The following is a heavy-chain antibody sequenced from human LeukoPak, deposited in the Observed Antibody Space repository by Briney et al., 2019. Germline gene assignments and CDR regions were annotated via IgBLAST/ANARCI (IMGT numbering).Heavy chain of an antibody. CDR3: ARDWASYDILTGGYNWFDP. Sequence: SETLSLTCTVSGGSISSSSYYWGWIRQPPGKGLEWIGSIYYSGSTYYNPSLKSRVTISVDTSKNQFSLKLSSVTAADTAVYYCARDWASYDILTGGYNWFDPWGQGTLVTVSS. V-gene: IGHV4-39*07. CDR1: GGSISSSSYY. D-gene: IGHD3-9*01. CDR2: IYYSGST. J-gene: IGHJ5*02.